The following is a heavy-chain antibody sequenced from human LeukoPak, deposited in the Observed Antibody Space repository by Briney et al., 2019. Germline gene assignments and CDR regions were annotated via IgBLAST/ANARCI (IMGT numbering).Heavy chain of an antibody. CDR2: IRYDGSNK. V-gene: IGHV3-30*02. CDR1: GFTFSSYG. D-gene: IGHD6-13*01. J-gene: IGHJ4*02. CDR3: AAMDSSSWYTIEDY. Sequence: GGSLRLSCAASGFTFSSYGMHWVRQAPGKGLEWVAFIRYDGSNKYYADSVKGRFTISRDNSKKTLYLQMNSLRAEDTAVYYCAAMDSSSWYTIEDYWGQGTLVTVSS.